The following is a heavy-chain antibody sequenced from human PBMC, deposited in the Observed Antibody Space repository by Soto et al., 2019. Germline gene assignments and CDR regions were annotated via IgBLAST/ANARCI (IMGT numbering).Heavy chain of an antibody. Sequence: GASVKVSCKASGYTFTSYGISWVRQAPGQGLEWMGWISAYNGNTNYAQKLQGRVTMTTDTSTSTAYMELRSLRSDDTAVYYCARAIFGVVISIYYFDYWGQGTLVTVSS. CDR1: GYTFTSYG. D-gene: IGHD3-3*01. J-gene: IGHJ4*02. V-gene: IGHV1-18*01. CDR2: ISAYNGNT. CDR3: ARAIFGVVISIYYFDY.